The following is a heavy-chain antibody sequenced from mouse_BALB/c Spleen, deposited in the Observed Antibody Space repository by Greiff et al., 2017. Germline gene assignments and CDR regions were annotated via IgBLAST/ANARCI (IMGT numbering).Heavy chain of an antibody. CDR3: ASRDYGSSLSWFAY. CDR1: GFAFSSYD. CDR2: ISSGGGST. J-gene: IGHJ3*01. D-gene: IGHD1-1*01. Sequence: EVKLMESGGGLVKPGGSLKLSCAASGFAFSSYDMSWVRQTPEKRLEWVAYISSGGGSTYYPDTVKGRFTISRDNAKNTLYLQMSSLKSEDTAMYYCASRDYGSSLSWFAYWGQGTLVTVSA. V-gene: IGHV5-12-1*01.